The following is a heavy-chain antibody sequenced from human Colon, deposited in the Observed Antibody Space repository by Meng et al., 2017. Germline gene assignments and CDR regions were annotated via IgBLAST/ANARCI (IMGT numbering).Heavy chain of an antibody. CDR1: GDSITNHNW. D-gene: IGHD6-19*01. V-gene: IGHV4-4*02. CDR2: IPHSGSS. J-gene: IGHJ5*02. CDR3: VRSSGWVRTGFDP. Sequence: QVQLRESGPGLVKPSETRSLTCAVSGDSITNHNWWSWVRQPPGKGLEWIGEIPHSGSSAYNPSLKSRVTVSIDTSKNQFFLEVTSVTAADTAVYYCVRSSGWVRTGFDPWGQGTLVTVSS.